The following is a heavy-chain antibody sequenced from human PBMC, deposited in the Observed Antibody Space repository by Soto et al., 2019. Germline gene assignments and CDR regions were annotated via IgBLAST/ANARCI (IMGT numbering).Heavy chain of an antibody. V-gene: IGHV3-66*01. CDR3: ATRPPESDFGVLDY. J-gene: IGHJ4*02. CDR1: GFNVNNNY. CDR2: IYRSGTT. Sequence: EVQLVESGGGLVQPGGSLRLSCAGSGFNVNNNYMTWVRQAPGKGLEWVSIIYRSGTTYYADSVKDRFTISRDTYKNTLYLQMNSLRAEDTAVYHCATRPPESDFGVLDYWGQGTLVTVSS. D-gene: IGHD2-21*01.